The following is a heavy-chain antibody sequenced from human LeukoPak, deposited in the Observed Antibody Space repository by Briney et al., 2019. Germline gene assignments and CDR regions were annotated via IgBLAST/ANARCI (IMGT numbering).Heavy chain of an antibody. J-gene: IGHJ3*02. CDR1: GGSISSYY. V-gene: IGHV4-59*01. D-gene: IGHD7-27*01. CDR3: ARGHPTGKNAFDI. Sequence: SETLSLTCTVSGGSISSYYRRWIRQPPGKGLEWIAYIYYSGSTNYNPSVKSRVTISVDTSKNQFYLKMSSVTAADTAVYYCARGHPTGKNAFDIWGQGTMVTVSS. CDR2: IYYSGST.